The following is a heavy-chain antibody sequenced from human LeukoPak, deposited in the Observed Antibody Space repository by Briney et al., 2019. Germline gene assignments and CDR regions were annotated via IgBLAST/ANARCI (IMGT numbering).Heavy chain of an antibody. CDR1: GYTFTGYY. V-gene: IGHV1-2*02. J-gene: IGHJ3*02. Sequence: ASVKVSCKASGYTFTGYYMHWVRQAPGQGLEWMGWINPNSGGTNYAQKFQGRVTMTRDTSISTAYMELSRLRSDDTAVYYCARAYDSSGYYYSNGAFDIWGQGTMVTVSS. D-gene: IGHD3-22*01. CDR2: INPNSGGT. CDR3: ARAYDSSGYYYSNGAFDI.